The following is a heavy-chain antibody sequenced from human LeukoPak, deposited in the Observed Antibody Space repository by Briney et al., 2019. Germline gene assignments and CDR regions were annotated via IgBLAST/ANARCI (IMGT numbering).Heavy chain of an antibody. D-gene: IGHD4-11*01. CDR2: MYTSGST. CDR3: ARGFGAVTTLDY. V-gene: IGHV4-4*07. Sequence: SETLSLACNVSGGSINSYYWSWIRQPAGKGLEWIGRMYTSGSTNYNPSLKSRVTMSVDTSKNQFSLKLSSVTAADTAVYYCARGFGAVTTLDYWGQGTLVTVSS. CDR1: GGSINSYY. J-gene: IGHJ4*02.